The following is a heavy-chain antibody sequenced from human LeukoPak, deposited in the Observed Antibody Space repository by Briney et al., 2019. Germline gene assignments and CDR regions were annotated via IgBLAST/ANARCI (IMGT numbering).Heavy chain of an antibody. V-gene: IGHV4-39*01. CDR2: IYYSGYT. J-gene: IGHJ4*02. CDR1: CGSISSSSDY. Sequence: SETLSLTCTVSCGSISSSSDYWGWIRQPPGKGLEWIGSIYYSGYTYYNPSPESRVTISVDTSKNQFYLKLRSVTGADTAVSDCSSHVWWYYDSSGYPDSWGQGTLVTVSS. CDR3: SSHVWWYYDSSGYPDS. D-gene: IGHD3-22*01.